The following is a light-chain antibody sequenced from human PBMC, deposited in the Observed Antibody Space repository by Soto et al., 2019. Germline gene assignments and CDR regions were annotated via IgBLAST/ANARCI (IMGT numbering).Light chain of an antibody. CDR1: LSVSTN. CDR2: DVS. CDR3: QHRSNWPKP. V-gene: IGKV3-11*01. J-gene: IGKJ5*01. Sequence: EIGMTQSPGTLSVSTGERATLSCRASLSVSTNLAWYQQKPGQAPRLLVYDVSNMATGIPARFSGSGSGTDFTLTISSLEPEDFAVYYCQHRSNWPKPFGQGTILEIK.